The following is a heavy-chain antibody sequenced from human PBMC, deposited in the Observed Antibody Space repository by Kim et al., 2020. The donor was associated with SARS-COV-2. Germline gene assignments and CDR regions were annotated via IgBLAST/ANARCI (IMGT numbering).Heavy chain of an antibody. Sequence: SGGSTYLEDSVQGRFTRSRDNSKNTLYLQMNSLRAEDTAVYYCAGEGHFNWGQGALVTVSS. CDR3: AGEGHFN. V-gene: IGHV3-66*01. CDR2: SGGST. J-gene: IGHJ4*02.